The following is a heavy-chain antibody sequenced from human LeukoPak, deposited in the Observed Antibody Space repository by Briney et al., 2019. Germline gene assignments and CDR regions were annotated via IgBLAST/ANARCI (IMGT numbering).Heavy chain of an antibody. D-gene: IGHD3-10*01. V-gene: IGHV4-38-2*02. J-gene: IGHJ4*02. Sequence: SETLSLTCAVSGYSISSGYYWGWIRQHPGKGLEWIGSIYHSGSTYYNPSLKSRVTISVDTSKNLFSLKLSSVTAADTAVYYCARERSPLWFGELNAAFDYWGQGTLVTVSS. CDR1: GYSISSGYY. CDR2: IYHSGST. CDR3: ARERSPLWFGELNAAFDY.